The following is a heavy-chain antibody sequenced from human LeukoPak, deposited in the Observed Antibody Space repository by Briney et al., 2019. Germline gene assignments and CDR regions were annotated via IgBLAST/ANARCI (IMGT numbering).Heavy chain of an antibody. D-gene: IGHD2-8*01. V-gene: IGHV3-13*01. CDR3: ARDTKN. CDR1: GFTFSNHA. Sequence: GGSLRLSCATSGFTFSNHAMHWVRQATGKGLEWVSAIGTAGDTFYPGSVKGRFTISRENAKNSLSLQMNSLRAEDTAVYYCARDTKNWGQGTLVTVSS. J-gene: IGHJ4*02. CDR2: IGTAGDT.